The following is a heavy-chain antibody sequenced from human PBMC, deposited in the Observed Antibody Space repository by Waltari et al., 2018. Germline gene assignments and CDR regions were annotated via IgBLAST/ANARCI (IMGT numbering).Heavy chain of an antibody. CDR3: ATGGAHDYGDYGLLDY. J-gene: IGHJ4*02. CDR1: GSTLTELS. CDR2: FDPEDGET. D-gene: IGHD4-17*01. V-gene: IGHV1-24*01. Sequence: QVQLVQSGAEVKKPGASVKVSCKVSGSTLTELSLHWVRQAPGKGLEWMGGFDPEDGETIYAQKFQGRVTMTEDTSTDTAYMELSSLRSEDTAVYYCATGGAHDYGDYGLLDYWGQGTLVTVSS.